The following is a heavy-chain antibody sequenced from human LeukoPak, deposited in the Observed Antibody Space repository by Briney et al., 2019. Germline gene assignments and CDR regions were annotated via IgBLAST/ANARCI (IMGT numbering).Heavy chain of an antibody. J-gene: IGHJ3*02. CDR3: ARDGETGTTQNAFDI. CDR2: ISSSSSTI. Sequence: GGSLRLSCAASGFTFSSYSMNWVRQAPGKGLEWVSYISSSSSTIYYADSVKGRFTISRDNAKNSLYLQMNSLRAEDTAVYYCARDGETGTTQNAFDIWGQGTMVTVSS. D-gene: IGHD1-7*01. CDR1: GFTFSSYS. V-gene: IGHV3-48*01.